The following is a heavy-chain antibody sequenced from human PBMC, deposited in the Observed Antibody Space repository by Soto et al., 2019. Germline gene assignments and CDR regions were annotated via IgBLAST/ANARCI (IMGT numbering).Heavy chain of an antibody. D-gene: IGHD2-15*01. J-gene: IGHJ6*02. CDR2: IKSKTDGGTT. CDR1: GFTFSNAW. Sequence: LRLSCAASGFTFSNAWMSWVRQAPGKGLEWVGRIKSKTDGGTTDYAAPVKGRFTISRDDSKNTLYLQMNSLKTEDTAVYYCTTDLEDCSGGSCYQEVWGQGTTVTVSS. CDR3: TTDLEDCSGGSCYQEV. V-gene: IGHV3-15*01.